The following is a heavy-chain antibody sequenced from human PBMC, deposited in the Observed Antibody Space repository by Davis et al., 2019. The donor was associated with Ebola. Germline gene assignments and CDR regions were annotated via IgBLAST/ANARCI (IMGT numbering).Heavy chain of an antibody. V-gene: IGHV5-10-1*01. CDR1: GSSFTNYW. D-gene: IGHD5/OR15-5a*01. CDR2: IDPSDSFF. Sequence: PGGSLRLSCQASGSSFTNYWISWVRQVPGKGLEWMGWIDPSDSFFNYSPSFQGHVTISADKSISTAYLQWSSLKASETAMYYCARGRIYDETNDAMDVWGQGTTVTVSS. CDR3: ARGRIYDETNDAMDV. J-gene: IGHJ6*02.